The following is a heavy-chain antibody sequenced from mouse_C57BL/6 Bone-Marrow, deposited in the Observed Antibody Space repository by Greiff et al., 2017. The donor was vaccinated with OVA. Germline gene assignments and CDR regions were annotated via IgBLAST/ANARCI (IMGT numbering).Heavy chain of an antibody. CDR1: GSAFTHYF. D-gene: IGHD4-1*01. J-gene: IGHJ2*01. CDR2: IYPGIGGT. V-gene: IGHV1-54*01. CDR3: ARSHWEGDY. Sequence: QVQLQQSVAELVSPGTSVKVSCTASGSAFTHYFLPWLKPRPGQGLSWIGVIYPGIGGTNSHEKFKGKATLTADKSSSTAYMQHSSLTYEDSAVYFCARSHWEGDYWGQGTTLTVSS.